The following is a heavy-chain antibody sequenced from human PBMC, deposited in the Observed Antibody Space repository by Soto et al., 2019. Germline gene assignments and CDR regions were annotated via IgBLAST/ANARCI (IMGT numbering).Heavy chain of an antibody. D-gene: IGHD6-13*01. CDR3: ARHPERIAQIGWFAP. CDR2: ISSSSSTI. CDR1: GFTFSSYS. J-gene: IGHJ5*02. Sequence: GGSLRLSCAASGFTFSSYSMNWVRQAPGKGLEWVSYISSSSSTIYYADSVKGRFTISRDNAKNSLYLQMNSLRAEDSVLYYCARHPERIAQIGWFAPWGQGTLVTVSS. V-gene: IGHV3-48*01.